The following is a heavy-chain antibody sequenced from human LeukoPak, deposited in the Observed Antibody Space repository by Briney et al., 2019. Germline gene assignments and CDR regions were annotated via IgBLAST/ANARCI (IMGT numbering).Heavy chain of an antibody. CDR3: ARGRGISRNDAFDI. CDR1: GFTFSSYA. J-gene: IGHJ3*02. V-gene: IGHV3-30*01. CDR2: ISYDGSNK. D-gene: IGHD2-15*01. Sequence: GSLRLSCAASGFTFSSYAMHWVRQAPGKGLEWVAVISYDGSNKYYADSVKGRFTISRDNSKNTLYLQMNSLRAEDTAVYYCARGRGISRNDAFDIWGQGTMVTVSS.